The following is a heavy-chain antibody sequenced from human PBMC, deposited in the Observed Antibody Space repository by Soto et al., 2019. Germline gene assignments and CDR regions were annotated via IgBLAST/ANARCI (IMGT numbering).Heavy chain of an antibody. J-gene: IGHJ4*02. CDR1: GFTFSSYA. CDR3: AKDRKLYCSGGSCHYFDY. CDR2: ISGSGGST. D-gene: IGHD2-15*01. V-gene: IGHV3-23*04. Sequence: EVQLVESGGGLVQPGGSLRLSCAASGFTFSSYAMSWVRQAPGKGLEWVSAISGSGGSTYYADSVKGRFTISRDNSKNTLYLQMNSLRAEDTAVYYCAKDRKLYCSGGSCHYFDYWGQGTLVTVSS.